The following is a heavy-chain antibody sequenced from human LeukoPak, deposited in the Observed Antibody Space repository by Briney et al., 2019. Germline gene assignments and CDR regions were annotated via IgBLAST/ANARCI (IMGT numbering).Heavy chain of an antibody. CDR2: ISPIFGTA. V-gene: IGHV1-69*13. D-gene: IGHD3-10*01. CDR3: AIVSGVYGSGSYVLDY. CDR1: GGTFSSSA. Sequence: ASVKVSCKASGGTFSSSAISRVRQAPGQGLEWMGGISPIFGTANYAQTFQGRVTITADESTSTAYMELSSLRSEDTAVYYCAIVSGVYGSGSYVLDYWGQGTLVTVSS. J-gene: IGHJ4*02.